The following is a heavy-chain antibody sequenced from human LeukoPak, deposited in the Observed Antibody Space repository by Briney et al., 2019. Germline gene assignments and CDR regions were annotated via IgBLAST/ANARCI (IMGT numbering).Heavy chain of an antibody. J-gene: IGHJ3*02. CDR2: INPNGGAT. V-gene: IGHV1-2*02. Sequence: ASAKISCKASGYTFTDYHMHWVRQAPGQGLEWVGWINPNGGATNYAQKFQGRVTMTRDTSISTAYMELNILTSDDTAVYYCARDSGWLQRRRDAFDIWGQGTIGTVSS. CDR1: GYTFTDYH. D-gene: IGHD5-24*01. CDR3: ARDSGWLQRRRDAFDI.